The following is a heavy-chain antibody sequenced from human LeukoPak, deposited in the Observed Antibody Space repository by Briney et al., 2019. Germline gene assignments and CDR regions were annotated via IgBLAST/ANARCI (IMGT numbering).Heavy chain of an antibody. J-gene: IGHJ5*02. CDR3: ARADFIDAGPYLIGP. CDR2: INTKSGRP. CDR1: GYSFTDYY. Sequence: ASVRVSCKTSGYSFTDYYIHWVRQAPGQGLEWMGWINTKSGRPTSARHFQGRVTMTRDPSITTVYMDMAWLTSDDTAIYFCARADFIDAGPYLIGPWGQGTLVTVSS. V-gene: IGHV1-2*02. D-gene: IGHD3-3*01.